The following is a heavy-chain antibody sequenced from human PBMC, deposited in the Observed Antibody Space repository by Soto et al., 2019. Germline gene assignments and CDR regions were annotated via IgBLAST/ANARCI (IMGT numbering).Heavy chain of an antibody. CDR2: MYYSGAT. CDR3: ARHAAYDSVWEKSDGSDY. J-gene: IGHJ4*02. V-gene: IGHV4-39*01. Sequence: QLQLQESGPGLVKPSETLSLACTVSGGSISSNSYYWDWIRQPPGKGLEWIGSMYYSGATYHNPSLQSRVTISVDTSKNQFSLHLRSVTAADKAVYYCARHAAYDSVWEKSDGSDYWGQGTLVTVSS. D-gene: IGHD3-16*01. CDR1: GGSISSNSYY.